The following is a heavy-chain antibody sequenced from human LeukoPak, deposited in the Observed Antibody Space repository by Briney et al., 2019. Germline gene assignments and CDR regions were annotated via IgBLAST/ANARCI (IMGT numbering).Heavy chain of an antibody. J-gene: IGHJ4*02. Sequence: GGSLRLSCAASGFTFTDYTINWVRQAPGKGLEWVSDISSSGNTRNYADSVKGRFTISRDNAKKTLHLQMNSLRGDDTAIYYCASAMMGFDSSGYYTAAYFEHWGQGTRVTVSS. V-gene: IGHV3-48*04. D-gene: IGHD3-22*01. CDR1: GFTFTDYT. CDR2: ISSSGNTR. CDR3: ASAMMGFDSSGYYTAAYFEH.